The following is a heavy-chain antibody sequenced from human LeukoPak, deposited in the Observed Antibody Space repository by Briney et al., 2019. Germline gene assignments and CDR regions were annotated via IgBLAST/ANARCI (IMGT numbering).Heavy chain of an antibody. D-gene: IGHD1-26*01. J-gene: IGHJ2*01. CDR2: INSDGSSS. CDR1: RFIFSGSW. V-gene: IGHV3-74*01. Sequence: GGSLRLSCAASRFIFSGSWMHWVRQAPGKGLVWVSRINSDGSSSLYADSVKGRFTISRDNAKNTLYLQMNSLRAEDTAAYYCARATSGSSRGWHFDLWGRGTLATVSS. CDR3: ARATSGSSRGWHFDL.